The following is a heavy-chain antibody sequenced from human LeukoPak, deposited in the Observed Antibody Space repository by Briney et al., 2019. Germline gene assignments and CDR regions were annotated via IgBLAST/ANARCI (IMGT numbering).Heavy chain of an antibody. Sequence: GGSLRLSCAASGFSFSNYGMQWVRQAPGKGLQWVAVISSGGTAKIYADSVRGRFTLSRDNSRNILYLQMDSLRTDDTAIYYCAKEKKTSPWCYDCWGQGTLVTVSS. J-gene: IGHJ4*02. V-gene: IGHV3-30*18. D-gene: IGHD4/OR15-4a*01. CDR1: GFSFSNYG. CDR2: ISSGGTAK. CDR3: AKEKKTSPWCYDC.